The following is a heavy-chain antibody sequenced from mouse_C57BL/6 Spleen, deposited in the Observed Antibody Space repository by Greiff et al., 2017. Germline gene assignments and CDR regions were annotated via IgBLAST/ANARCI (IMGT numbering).Heavy chain of an antibody. CDR1: GFTFSSYA. D-gene: IGHD2-4*01. CDR2: ISDGGSYT. V-gene: IGHV5-4*03. CDR3: ARGAYYDYDYAMDY. Sequence: EVKLVESGGGLVKPGGSLKLSCAASGFTFSSYAMSWVRQTPEKRLEWVATISDGGSYTYYPDNVKGRFTISRDNAKNNLYLQMSHLKSEDTAMYYCARGAYYDYDYAMDYWGQGTSVTVSS. J-gene: IGHJ4*01.